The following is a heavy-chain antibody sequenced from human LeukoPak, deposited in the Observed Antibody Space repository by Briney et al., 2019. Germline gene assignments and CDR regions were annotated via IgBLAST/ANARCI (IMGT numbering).Heavy chain of an antibody. Sequence: ASVKVSCKASGYTFIGYYMHWVRQAPGQGLEWMGWINPSGGDTNSAQKFQGRITMTRDTSISTAYMELSRLRSDDTAVYYCASGPTVMVTVLDYWGQGTLVTVSS. V-gene: IGHV1-2*02. D-gene: IGHD2-21*02. CDR2: INPSGGDT. CDR1: GYTFIGYY. CDR3: ASGPTVMVTVLDY. J-gene: IGHJ4*02.